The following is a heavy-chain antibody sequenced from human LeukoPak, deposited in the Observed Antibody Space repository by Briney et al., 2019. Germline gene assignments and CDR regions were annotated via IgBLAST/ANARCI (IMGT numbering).Heavy chain of an antibody. CDR3: ASLGYFSYGVDV. D-gene: IGHD3-16*01. CDR1: GGSISSGSYY. Sequence: MPSETLSLTCTVSGGSISSGSYYWSWIRQHPGKGLECIGFLYYGVATYYNPSLKSRVAISVAASKHQSSLKVSSVTAADTAVYYCASLGYFSYGVDVWGQGTTVTVSS. V-gene: IGHV4-31*03. J-gene: IGHJ6*02. CDR2: LYYGVAT.